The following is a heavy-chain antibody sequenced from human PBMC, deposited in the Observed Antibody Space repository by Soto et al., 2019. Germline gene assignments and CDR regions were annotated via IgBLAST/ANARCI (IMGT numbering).Heavy chain of an antibody. CDR3: ERASPGGSQGSPPDI. Sequence: PXESLTMSCTASGYRFSSYWIGWVRQKPGKGLEWMGIISPDDSETKYSPSFQGQVIISVDRSINTVSLQWSSLKASDSAMYYCERASPGGSQGSPPDIWGQGTLVTVYS. J-gene: IGHJ4*02. V-gene: IGHV5-51*01. CDR2: ISPDDSET. CDR1: GYRFSSYW. D-gene: IGHD3-10*01.